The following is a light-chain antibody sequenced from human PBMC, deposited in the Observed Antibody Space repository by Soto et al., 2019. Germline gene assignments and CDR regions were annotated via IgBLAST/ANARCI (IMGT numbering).Light chain of an antibody. CDR1: ENVISH. Sequence: DIQITQSPSSLSASVGCTFTITCRASENVISHLNWYQKKQGTPPRLLIYAASILQSGVPSMFSCSGSGTDFSLTIAGLQPEDFATYYCPHRFGMPITFGQGTRLETK. V-gene: IGKV1-39*01. CDR2: AAS. J-gene: IGKJ5*01. CDR3: PHRFGMPIT.